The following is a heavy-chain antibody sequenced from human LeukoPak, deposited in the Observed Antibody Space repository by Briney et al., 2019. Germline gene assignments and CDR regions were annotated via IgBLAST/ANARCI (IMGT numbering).Heavy chain of an antibody. CDR1: GFTFSSHG. D-gene: IGHD1-26*01. J-gene: IGHJ4*02. CDR3: TGQGIVGTTQIFDC. Sequence: GGSLRLSCAASGFTFSSHGMSWVRQAPGKGLEWVSTISGSGDYTYYADSVKGRFTISRDNSKNTLYLQMNSLKTEDTAVYYCTGQGIVGTTQIFDCWGQGTLVTVSS. CDR2: ISGSGDYT. V-gene: IGHV3-23*01.